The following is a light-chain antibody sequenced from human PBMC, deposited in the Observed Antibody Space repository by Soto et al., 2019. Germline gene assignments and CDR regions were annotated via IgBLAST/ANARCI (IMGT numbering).Light chain of an antibody. CDR2: DAS. V-gene: IGKV1-33*01. CDR1: QDISNS. CDR3: QQYDHLPIT. Sequence: DIQMTQSPSSLSASVGDRVTISCRACQDISNSLNWYQQKPGKAPELLIYDASYLETGVPSRFSGSGSGTDFTFIISNLRPEDIATYYCQQYDHLPITFGQGTRLDIK. J-gene: IGKJ5*01.